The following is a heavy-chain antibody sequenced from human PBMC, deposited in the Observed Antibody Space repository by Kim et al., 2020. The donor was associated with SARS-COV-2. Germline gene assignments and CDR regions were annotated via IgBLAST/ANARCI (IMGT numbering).Heavy chain of an antibody. D-gene: IGHD3-3*01. V-gene: IGHV4-34*09. J-gene: IGHJ6*02. Sequence: NYNPSLKSRVTISVDTSKNHLSLKLRSVTAADTAVYYCARGAGTISGVVGGMDVGGQGTTVTVSS. CDR3: ARGAGTISGVVGGMDV.